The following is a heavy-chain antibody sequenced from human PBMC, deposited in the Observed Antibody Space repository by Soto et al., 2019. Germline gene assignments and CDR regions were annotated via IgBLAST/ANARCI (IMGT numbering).Heavy chain of an antibody. J-gene: IGHJ6*03. CDR2: IYYSGST. CDR1: GGSISSYY. Sequence: PSETLSLTCTVSGGSISSYYWSWIRQPPGKGLEWIGYIYYSGSTNYNPSLKSRVTISVDTSKNQFSLNLSSVTAADTAVYYCARGLKDIVLFVADPEYYYYMDVWGKGTTVTVAS. CDR3: ARGLKDIVLFVADPEYYYYMDV. D-gene: IGHD2-15*01. V-gene: IGHV4-59*01.